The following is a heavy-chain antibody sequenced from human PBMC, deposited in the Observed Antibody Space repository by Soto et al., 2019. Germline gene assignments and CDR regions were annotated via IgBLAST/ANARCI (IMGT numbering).Heavy chain of an antibody. D-gene: IGHD2-2*01. Sequence: QVQLVESGGGVVQPGGSLRLSCAASGFTFSSYGMHWVRQAPGKGLEWVAVISYDGSNKYYADSVKGRFTISRDNSKNTLYLQMNSLRAEDTAVYYCAKDTRDIVVVPAAMMYYYGMDVWGQGTTVTVSS. CDR3: AKDTRDIVVVPAAMMYYYGMDV. CDR2: ISYDGSNK. J-gene: IGHJ6*02. V-gene: IGHV3-30*18. CDR1: GFTFSSYG.